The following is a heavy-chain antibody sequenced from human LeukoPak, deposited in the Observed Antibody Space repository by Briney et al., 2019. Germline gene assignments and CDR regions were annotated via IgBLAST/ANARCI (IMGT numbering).Heavy chain of an antibody. J-gene: IGHJ6*03. CDR2: ISSSGTT. Sequence: SETLSLTCSVSGDSITTYTHYWTWVRQQPAGKGLEWIGRISSSGTTNYNPSLKSRVTISVDTSKNQFSLKLSSVTAADTAVYYCARRWAMVRGVIRVVHYYYMDVWGKGTTVTISS. CDR1: GDSITTYTHY. CDR3: ARRWAMVRGVIRVVHYYYMDV. V-gene: IGHV4-61*02. D-gene: IGHD3-10*01.